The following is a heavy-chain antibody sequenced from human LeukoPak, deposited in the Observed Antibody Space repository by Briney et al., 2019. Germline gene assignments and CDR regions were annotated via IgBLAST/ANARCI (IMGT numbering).Heavy chain of an antibody. Sequence: EASVKVSCKASGYTFTSYGISWVRQAPGQGLEWMGWISAYNGNTNYAQKLQGRVTMTTDTSTSTAYMELRSLRSDDTAVYYCAREELEDGSSGTNWFDPWGQGTLVTVSS. J-gene: IGHJ5*02. CDR2: ISAYNGNT. V-gene: IGHV1-18*01. CDR3: AREELEDGSSGTNWFDP. CDR1: GYTFTSYG. D-gene: IGHD3-22*01.